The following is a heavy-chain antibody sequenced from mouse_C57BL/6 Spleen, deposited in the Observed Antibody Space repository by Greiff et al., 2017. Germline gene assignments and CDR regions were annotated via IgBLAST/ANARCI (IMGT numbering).Heavy chain of an antibody. CDR1: GFTFSDYG. D-gene: IGHD1-1*01. Sequence: EVQLVESGGGLVKPGGSLKLSCAASGFTFSDYGMHWVRQAPEKGLEWVAYISSGSSTIYYADTVKGRFTISRDNAKNTLFLQMTSLRSEDTAMYYCARGGYGSSYTYWYFDVWGTGTTVTVSS. CDR3: ARGGYGSSYTYWYFDV. J-gene: IGHJ1*03. CDR2: ISSGSSTI. V-gene: IGHV5-17*01.